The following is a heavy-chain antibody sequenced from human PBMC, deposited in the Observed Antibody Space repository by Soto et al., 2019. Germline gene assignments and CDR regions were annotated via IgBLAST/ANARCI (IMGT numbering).Heavy chain of an antibody. CDR1: GFTVTSNY. CDR3: ARDSGMIRGSYGVDV. Sequence: PGGSLRLSCAASGFTVTSNYMTWVRQAPGKGLEWVSVIYRSGATYYPDSVRGRFTASRDYSHNTLYLQMDSLRVEGTAVYYCARDSGMIRGSYGVDVWGPGTTVTVSS. D-gene: IGHD3-10*01. J-gene: IGHJ6*02. V-gene: IGHV3-53*01. CDR2: IYRSGAT.